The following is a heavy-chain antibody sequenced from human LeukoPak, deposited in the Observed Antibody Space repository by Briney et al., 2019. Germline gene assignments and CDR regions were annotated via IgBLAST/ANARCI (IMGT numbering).Heavy chain of an antibody. D-gene: IGHD6-19*01. CDR1: GYTFTGYY. V-gene: IGHV1-2*02. Sequence: ASVKVSCKASGYTFTGYYIHWVRQAPGQGLGWMGYINPNSGGTSYAQKFQGRVTIIRDTSISTVYMELIRLISDDTAVFYCARDRDLAVTGSLYYFDSWGQGTLVTVSS. CDR3: ARDRDLAVTGSLYYFDS. CDR2: INPNSGGT. J-gene: IGHJ4*02.